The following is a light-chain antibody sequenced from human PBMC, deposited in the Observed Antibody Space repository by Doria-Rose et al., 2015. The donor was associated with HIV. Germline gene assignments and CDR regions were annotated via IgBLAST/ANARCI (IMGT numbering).Light chain of an antibody. CDR3: QQSSSTPYT. J-gene: IGKJ2*01. Sequence: PSSLSASVGDRVTITCRASQSIRRYLNWYQQKRGTAPKLLIYGVSTLQSGVPLRFSGGESGTDFTLTISSLQPEDSATYYCQQSSSTPYTVGQGTKVESK. CDR2: GVS. V-gene: IGKV1-39*01. CDR1: QSIRRY.